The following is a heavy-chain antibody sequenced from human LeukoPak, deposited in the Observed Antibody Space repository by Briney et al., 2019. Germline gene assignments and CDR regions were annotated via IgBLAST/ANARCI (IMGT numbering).Heavy chain of an antibody. Sequence: PSETLSLTCAVYGGSFSGYYWSWIRQPPGKGLEWIGYIYYSGSTNYNPSLKSRVTISVDTSKNQFSLKLSSVTAADTAVYYCASTHSGYCSGGSCYSGFDYWGQGTLVTVSS. CDR3: ASTHSGYCSGGSCYSGFDY. CDR2: IYYSGST. V-gene: IGHV4-59*01. J-gene: IGHJ4*02. D-gene: IGHD2-15*01. CDR1: GGSFSGYY.